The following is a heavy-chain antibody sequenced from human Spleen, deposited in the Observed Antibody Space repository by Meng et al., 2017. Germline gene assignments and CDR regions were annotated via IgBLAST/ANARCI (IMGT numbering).Heavy chain of an antibody. CDR2: IDTNTGNP. D-gene: IGHD2-2*01. CDR1: GYTLTNYA. CDR3: TRDGYSDCSRTSCFDS. J-gene: IGHJ4*02. Sequence: ASVKVSCKASGYTLTNYAINWLRQAPGQGLQWMGWIDTNTGNPTYVPGFTGRLVFSLDTSVSTAYLQLSGLKADDTAVYYCTRDGYSDCSRTSCFDSWGQGTLVTVSS. V-gene: IGHV7-4-1*02.